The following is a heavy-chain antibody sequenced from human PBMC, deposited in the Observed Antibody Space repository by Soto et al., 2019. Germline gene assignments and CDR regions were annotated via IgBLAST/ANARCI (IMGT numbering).Heavy chain of an antibody. J-gene: IGHJ6*02. D-gene: IGHD3-16*01. CDR2: INHSGST. V-gene: IGHV4-34*01. CDR3: ARGAGGITYYYNGMDV. Sequence: QVQLQQWGAGLLKPSETLSLTCAVYGGSFSGYYWSWIRQPPGKGLEWIGEINHSGSTNYNPSLKSRVTISVDESKFQFSLNLSSVTAADTSVYYCARGAGGITYYYNGMDVWGQGTTVTVSS. CDR1: GGSFSGYY.